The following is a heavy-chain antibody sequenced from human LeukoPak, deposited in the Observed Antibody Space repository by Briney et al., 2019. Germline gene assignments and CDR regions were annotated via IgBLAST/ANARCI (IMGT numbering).Heavy chain of an antibody. J-gene: IGHJ4*02. CDR1: GGSISSSSYY. D-gene: IGHD2-15*01. V-gene: IGHV4-39*01. CDR3: ARRLRYAYCSGGSCGGIDY. CDR2: IYYSGST. Sequence: SETLSLTCTVSGGSISSSSYYWGWIRQPPGEELEWIGSIYYSGSTYYNPSLKSRVTISVDTSKNQFSLKLSSVTAADTAVYYCARRLRYAYCSGGSCGGIDYWGQGTLVTVSS.